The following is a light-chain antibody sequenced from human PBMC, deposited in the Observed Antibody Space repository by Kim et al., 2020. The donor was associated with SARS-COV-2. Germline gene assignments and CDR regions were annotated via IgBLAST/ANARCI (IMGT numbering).Light chain of an antibody. Sequence: ALGQTVRITSQGDRLRSYYASWYQQKRGQAPVLVSYGKNNRPSGIPDRFSGSSSGNTASLTITGAQAEDEADYYCNSRDSSGNPWVFGGGTKLTVL. V-gene: IGLV3-19*01. J-gene: IGLJ3*02. CDR3: NSRDSSGNPWV. CDR2: GKN. CDR1: RLRSYY.